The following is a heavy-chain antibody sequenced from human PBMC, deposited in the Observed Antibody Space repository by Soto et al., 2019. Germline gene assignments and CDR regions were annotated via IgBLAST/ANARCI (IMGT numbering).Heavy chain of an antibody. CDR2: IFYSEST. J-gene: IGHJ6*02. Sequence: SETLSLTCTVSGDSISSYSWSWIRQPPGKGLEWIGNIFYSESTNYNPSLESRITISVDTSKNQFSLKVSSVTVADTAVYYCARLGGYCSSTNCHGYYGMDVWGQGTMVTVSS. D-gene: IGHD2-2*01. CDR3: ARLGGYCSSTNCHGYYGMDV. V-gene: IGHV4-59*08. CDR1: GDSISSYS.